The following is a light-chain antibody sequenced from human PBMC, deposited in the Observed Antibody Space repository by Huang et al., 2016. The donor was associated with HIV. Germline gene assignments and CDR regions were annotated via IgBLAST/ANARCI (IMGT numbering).Light chain of an antibody. J-gene: IGKJ4*01. Sequence: EIVLTQSPATLSLSPGERATLSCRASQSVYNYSAWYQKKPGQAPRLLIYDASNRATGIPARFSGSGSGTDFTLTISSLEPEDFAVYYCQQRNFWPLTFGGGTKVEIK. CDR1: QSVYNY. V-gene: IGKV3-11*01. CDR3: QQRNFWPLT. CDR2: DAS.